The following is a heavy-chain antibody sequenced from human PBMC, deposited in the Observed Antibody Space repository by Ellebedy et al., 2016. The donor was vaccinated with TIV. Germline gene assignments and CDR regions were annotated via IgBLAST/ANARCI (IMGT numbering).Heavy chain of an antibody. D-gene: IGHD4-17*01. CDR3: ARAISPTTPGNWFDR. J-gene: IGHJ5*02. CDR1: GGSISPYY. Sequence: MPGGSLRLSCTVSGGSISPYYWGWIRQPPGKGLEWIGSIYYSGSTYYNPSLKSRVTISVDTSKNQFSLKLSSVTAADTAVYYCARAISPTTPGNWFDRWGQGTLVTVSS. CDR2: IYYSGST. V-gene: IGHV4-39*01.